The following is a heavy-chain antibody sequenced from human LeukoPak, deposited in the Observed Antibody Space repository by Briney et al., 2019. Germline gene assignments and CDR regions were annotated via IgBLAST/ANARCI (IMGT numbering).Heavy chain of an antibody. V-gene: IGHV6-1*01. Sequence: SQTLSLTCAISGDSVSSNSAAWNWIRQSPSRGLEWLGRTYYRSKLYNDYAVSVKSRITINPDTSKNQFSLQLNSVSPEDTAVYYCARGAYRSGWYPQFDPWGQGTLVTVSS. CDR1: GDSVSSNSAA. D-gene: IGHD6-19*01. J-gene: IGHJ5*02. CDR2: TYYRSKLYN. CDR3: ARGAYRSGWYPQFDP.